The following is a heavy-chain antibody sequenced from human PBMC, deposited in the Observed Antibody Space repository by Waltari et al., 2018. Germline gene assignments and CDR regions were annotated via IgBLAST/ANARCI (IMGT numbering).Heavy chain of an antibody. CDR2: INSDGSST. V-gene: IGHV3-74*01. Sequence: EVQLVESGGGLVQPGGSLRLSCAASGFTFSSYWMHWVRQAPGKGLVWVSRINSDGSSTSYADSGKGRFTISRDNAKNTLYLQMNSLRAEDTAVYYCASRGGFLEWFGAFDIWGQGTMVTVSS. J-gene: IGHJ3*02. D-gene: IGHD3-3*01. CDR1: GFTFSSYW. CDR3: ASRGGFLEWFGAFDI.